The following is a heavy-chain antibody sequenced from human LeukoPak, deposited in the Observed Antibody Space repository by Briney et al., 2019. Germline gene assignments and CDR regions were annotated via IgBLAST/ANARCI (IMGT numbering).Heavy chain of an antibody. CDR2: IYYSGST. Sequence: PSETLSLTCTVSGGSISSYYWSWIRQPPGKGLEWIGYIYYSGSTNYNPSLKSRVTVSVDTSENQFSLKLSSVTAADTAVYYCAVSGPGIAAAGEYFDYWGQGTLVTVSS. D-gene: IGHD6-13*01. J-gene: IGHJ4*02. CDR3: AVSGPGIAAAGEYFDY. CDR1: GGSISSYY. V-gene: IGHV4-59*01.